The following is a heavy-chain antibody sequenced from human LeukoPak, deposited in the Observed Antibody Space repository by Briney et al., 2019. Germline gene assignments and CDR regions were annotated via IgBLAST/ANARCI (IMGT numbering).Heavy chain of an antibody. CDR2: ISYDGSNK. J-gene: IGHJ4*02. D-gene: IGHD5-18*01. CDR1: GFTFSSYA. Sequence: GGSLRLSCAASGFTFSSYAMHWVRQAPGKGLEWVAVISYDGSNKYYADSVKGRFTISRDNSKNTLYPQMNSLRAEDTAVYYCARQKDDTAMVSCYFDYWGQGTLVTVSS. CDR3: ARQKDDTAMVSCYFDY. V-gene: IGHV3-30-3*01.